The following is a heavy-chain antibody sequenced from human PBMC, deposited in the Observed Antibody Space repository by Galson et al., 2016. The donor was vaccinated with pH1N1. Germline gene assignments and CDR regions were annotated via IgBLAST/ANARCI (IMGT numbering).Heavy chain of an antibody. D-gene: IGHD2-2*01. CDR2: IDPSDSYT. CDR1: GDRFSTYW. CDR3: ARHKAYCSSITCQNWFDP. J-gene: IGHJ5*02. Sequence: QSGAEVKKPGESLRISCQDYGDRFSTYWISWVRQMPGKGLEWMGKIDPSDSYTKYSPSFQGHVTISADKSISTAYLQWSSLKASDTAMYYCARHKAYCSSITCQNWFDPWGQGTLVTVSS. V-gene: IGHV5-10-1*01.